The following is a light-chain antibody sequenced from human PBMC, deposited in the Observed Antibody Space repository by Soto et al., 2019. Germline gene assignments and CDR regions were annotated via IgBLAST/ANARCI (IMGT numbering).Light chain of an antibody. Sequence: QSVLTQPPSASGTPGQRVTISCSGSSPNIGGNYVYWYQHLPGTAPRLLIYNNNQRPSGVPDRFSGSKSGPSASLAINGLRSEDEADYYCAAWDNSFSGSLVFGTGTKVTVL. V-gene: IGLV1-47*02. J-gene: IGLJ1*01. CDR2: NNN. CDR1: SPNIGGNY. CDR3: AAWDNSFSGSLV.